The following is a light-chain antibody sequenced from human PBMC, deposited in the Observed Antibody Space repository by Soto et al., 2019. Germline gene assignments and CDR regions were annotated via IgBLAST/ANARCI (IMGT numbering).Light chain of an antibody. CDR2: GAS. Sequence: EIVMTQSPATLSVSPGERATLSCRASQSVSSNLAWYQHKPGQAPRLLIYGASTRATGIPARFSGSGSGTEFTLTISSLQSEDFAVYFCQQYNNWPPWTVGQGTKVEI. CDR3: QQYNNWPPWT. V-gene: IGKV3-15*01. J-gene: IGKJ1*01. CDR1: QSVSSN.